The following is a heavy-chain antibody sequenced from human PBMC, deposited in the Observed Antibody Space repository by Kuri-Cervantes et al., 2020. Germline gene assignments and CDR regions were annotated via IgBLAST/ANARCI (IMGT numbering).Heavy chain of an antibody. CDR3: AGEPRSLAY. CDR1: GFTFSSYG. Sequence: GESLKISCAASGFTFSSYGMHWVRQAPGKGLEWVAMIKKDGSDGYYVDSVKGRFTISRDNVINSLFLQINSLRAEDSAVYHCAGEPRSLAYWGRGTLVTVSS. CDR2: IKKDGSDG. D-gene: IGHD2-15*01. V-gene: IGHV3-7*01. J-gene: IGHJ4*02.